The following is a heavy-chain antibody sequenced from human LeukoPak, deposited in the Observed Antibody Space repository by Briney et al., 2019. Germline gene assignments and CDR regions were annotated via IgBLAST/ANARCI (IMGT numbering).Heavy chain of an antibody. J-gene: IGHJ2*01. D-gene: IGHD5-24*01. V-gene: IGHV3-53*01. CDR3: ARVGDHLHWYLDL. CDR2: IYSGGTT. CDR1: GFTLSIEY. Sequence: GGSLRLSCSASGFTLSIEYMNSVRQAPGKGLEWVSIIYSGGTTYYADSVKGRFTISRDTSKNTLSLQMNSLRAEDTAVYFCARVGDHLHWYLDLWGRGTLVTVSS.